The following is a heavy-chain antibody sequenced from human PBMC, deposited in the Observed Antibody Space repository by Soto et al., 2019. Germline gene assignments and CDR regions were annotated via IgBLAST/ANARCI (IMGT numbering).Heavy chain of an antibody. V-gene: IGHV3-30-3*01. Sequence: GGSLRLSCAASGFTFISYAMHWVRQAPGKGLEWVAVISYDGSNKYYADSVKGRFTISGDNSKNTLYLQMNSLRAEDTAVYYCAREYPYYYGSGSYYRAGYYGMDVWGQGTTVTVSS. D-gene: IGHD3-10*01. J-gene: IGHJ6*02. CDR2: ISYDGSNK. CDR3: AREYPYYYGSGSYYRAGYYGMDV. CDR1: GFTFISYA.